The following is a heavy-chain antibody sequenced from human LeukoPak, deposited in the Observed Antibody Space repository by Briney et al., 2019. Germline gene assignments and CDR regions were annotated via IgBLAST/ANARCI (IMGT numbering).Heavy chain of an antibody. Sequence: ASVKVSCKASGYTFTSYGISWVRQAPGQGLEWMGWISAYNGNTNYAQKLQGRVTMTTDTSTSTAYMELRSLRSDDAAVYYCARDTVTTLSHYYYYYMDVWGKGTTVTVSS. CDR2: ISAYNGNT. D-gene: IGHD4-11*01. CDR3: ARDTVTTLSHYYYYYMDV. V-gene: IGHV1-18*01. CDR1: GYTFTSYG. J-gene: IGHJ6*03.